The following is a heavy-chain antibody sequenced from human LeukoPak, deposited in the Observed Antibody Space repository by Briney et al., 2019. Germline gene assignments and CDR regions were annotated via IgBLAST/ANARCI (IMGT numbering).Heavy chain of an antibody. CDR2: IKQDGIEK. D-gene: IGHD3-22*01. Sequence: PGGSLRLSCAASGFTFSNFWMTWSRQAPGQGLERVANIKQDGIEKYYVDSVEGRFTVSRDNTKNTRFLQMDSLRAEDTAVYYCARGSSGYYCDHFQTWGQGSLVTVSS. V-gene: IGHV3-7*01. J-gene: IGHJ1*01. CDR1: GFTFSNFW. CDR3: ARGSSGYYCDHFQT.